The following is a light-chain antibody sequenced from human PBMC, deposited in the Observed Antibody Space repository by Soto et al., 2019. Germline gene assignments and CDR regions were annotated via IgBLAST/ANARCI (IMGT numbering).Light chain of an antibody. CDR2: DVT. V-gene: IGLV2-11*01. CDR3: SSFAGSYTHV. J-gene: IGLJ1*01. CDR1: NSDVGGYDY. Sequence: QSALTQPRSVSVSPGQAVTVSCTGTNSDVGGYDYVSWYQQLPGEAPKLIIYDVTKRPSGVPNRFSGSKSGNTASLTISGLQAEDEADYFCSSFAGSYTHVFGSGTKVTVL.